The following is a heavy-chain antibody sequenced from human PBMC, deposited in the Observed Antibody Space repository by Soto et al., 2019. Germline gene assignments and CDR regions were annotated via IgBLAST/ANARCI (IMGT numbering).Heavy chain of an antibody. Sequence: QVQLVQSGAEVKKLGSSVKVSCKASGGSFSTYGISWVRQAPGQGLEWMGGFIPVLTTAKYAQKFQGRVSITADESTYTAYMELSSLRSEDTAVYFCARDGVDVSRTTVRHGALDIWGQGTVVTVSS. CDR3: ARDGVDVSRTTVRHGALDI. CDR1: GGSFSTYG. V-gene: IGHV1-69*01. J-gene: IGHJ3*02. CDR2: FIPVLTTA. D-gene: IGHD4-17*01.